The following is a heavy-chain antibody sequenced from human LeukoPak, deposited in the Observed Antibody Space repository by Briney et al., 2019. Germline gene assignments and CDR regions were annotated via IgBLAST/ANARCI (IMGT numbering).Heavy chain of an antibody. J-gene: IGHJ4*02. CDR1: GGSISSYY. D-gene: IGHD3-22*01. Sequence: SETLSLPCTVSGGSISSYYWSWIRQPAGKGLEWIGRIYTSGSTNYNPSLKSRVTISVDKSKNQFSLKLSSVTAADTAVYYCARDRGYYDSPYYFDYWGQGTLVTVSS. CDR2: IYTSGST. CDR3: ARDRGYYDSPYYFDY. V-gene: IGHV4-4*07.